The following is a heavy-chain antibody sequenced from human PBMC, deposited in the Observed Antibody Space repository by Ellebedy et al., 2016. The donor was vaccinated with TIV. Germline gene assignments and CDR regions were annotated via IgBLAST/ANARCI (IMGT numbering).Heavy chain of an antibody. V-gene: IGHV3-23*01. CDR1: GFTFSSYA. J-gene: IGHJ4*02. Sequence: GESLKISCAASGFTFSSYAMSWVGQAPGKGLEWVSTISNTCSRTYYADSVEGRFIISRDNSKKTLYLQMNSLRAEDTAVYYCAKGRGGGSDSSAPRYYFDYWGLGTLVTVSS. D-gene: IGHD3-22*01. CDR2: ISNTCSRT. CDR3: AKGRGGGSDSSAPRYYFDY.